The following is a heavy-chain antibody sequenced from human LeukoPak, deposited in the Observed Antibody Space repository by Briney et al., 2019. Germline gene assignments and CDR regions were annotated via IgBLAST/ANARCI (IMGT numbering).Heavy chain of an antibody. J-gene: IGHJ4*02. CDR1: GFTLTTYA. Sequence: GGSLRLSCAASGFTLTTYAMTWVRQAPGKGLEWVSGITASGPTTYYADSVKGRFTFSRDNSKNTLYLQMNSLRAEDTAVYYCAKDADDYVIYFDYWGQGTLVTVSS. CDR2: ITASGPTT. CDR3: AKDADDYVIYFDY. V-gene: IGHV3-23*01. D-gene: IGHD4-17*01.